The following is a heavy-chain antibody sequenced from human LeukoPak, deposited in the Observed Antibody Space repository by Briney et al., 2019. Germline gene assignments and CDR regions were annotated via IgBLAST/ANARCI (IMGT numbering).Heavy chain of an antibody. D-gene: IGHD6-13*01. CDR3: ARVGWGIAAAGLDY. CDR2: INHSGST. J-gene: IGHJ4*02. V-gene: IGHV4-34*01. Sequence: SETLSLTCAIYGGPFSGYYWRWIRQPPGKGLEWIGEINHSGSTNYNPSLKSRVTISVDTSKNQFSLKLSSVTAAETAVYYCARVGWGIAAAGLDYWGQGTLVTVSS. CDR1: GGPFSGYY.